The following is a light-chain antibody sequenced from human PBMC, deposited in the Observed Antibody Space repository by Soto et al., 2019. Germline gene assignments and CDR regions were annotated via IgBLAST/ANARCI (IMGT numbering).Light chain of an antibody. J-gene: IGKJ1*01. Sequence: EIVLTQSPGTLSLSPGERATLSCRASQTISSDYLAWYQQKPGQAPRLLIFGAATRAADIPDRFSGSGSGTDFTLTISRMEPEDFAVYCCQQYGSSPRTFGQGTKVDIK. V-gene: IGKV3-20*01. CDR2: GAA. CDR1: QTISSDY. CDR3: QQYGSSPRT.